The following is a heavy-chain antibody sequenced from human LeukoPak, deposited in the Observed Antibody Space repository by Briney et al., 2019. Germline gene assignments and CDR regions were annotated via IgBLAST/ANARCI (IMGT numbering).Heavy chain of an antibody. CDR2: IYHSGST. J-gene: IGHJ4*02. Sequence: SETLSLTCAVSGGSISSGGYSWSWIRQPPGKGLEWIGYIYHSGSTYYNPSLKSRVTISVDTSKNQFSLKLSSVTAADTAVYYCARERSGSFDLDYWGQGTLVTVSS. CDR1: GGSISSGGYS. CDR3: ARERSGSFDLDY. V-gene: IGHV4-30-2*01. D-gene: IGHD1-26*01.